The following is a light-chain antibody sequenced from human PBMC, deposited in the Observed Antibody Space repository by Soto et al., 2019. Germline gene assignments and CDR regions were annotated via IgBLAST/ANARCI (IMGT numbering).Light chain of an antibody. CDR2: GAS. J-gene: IGKJ1*01. CDR3: QQYDNWPLT. V-gene: IGKV3-15*01. Sequence: EIVLTQSPGTLSLSPGERATLSCRASQSVSSSYLAWYQQKPGQAPRLLIYGASTRATGIPARFSGSGSGTEFTLTINSLQSEDFAVYYCQQYDNWPLTFGQGTKVDIK. CDR1: QSVSSSY.